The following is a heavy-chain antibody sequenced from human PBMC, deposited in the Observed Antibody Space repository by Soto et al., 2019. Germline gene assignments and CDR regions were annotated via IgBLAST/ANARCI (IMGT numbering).Heavy chain of an antibody. Sequence: EVQLVESGGGLVQPGGSLRLSCAVSGFTFSSYTMNWVRQVPGKGLERVSYIRSSGSTIYYADSVKGRFTISRDNAKNSLYLQMNSLRAEDTAVYYCTREKSGTTDYWGQGTLVTVSS. CDR2: IRSSGSTI. D-gene: IGHD1-1*01. CDR3: TREKSGTTDY. CDR1: GFTFSSYT. J-gene: IGHJ4*02. V-gene: IGHV3-48*01.